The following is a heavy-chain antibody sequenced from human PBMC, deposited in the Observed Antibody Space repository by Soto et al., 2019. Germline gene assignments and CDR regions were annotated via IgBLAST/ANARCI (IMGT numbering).Heavy chain of an antibody. CDR2: IHYSGST. V-gene: IGHV4-59*01. CDR3: ARESPYYYYDSSGYPPKRYYYYYGMDV. D-gene: IGHD3-22*01. Sequence: TSETLSLTCTVSGDSIGSYFWSWIRQAPGKGLEWIGYIHYSGSTKSNPSLKSRVTISVDTSKNQFSLNLSSVTAADTAVYYCARESPYYYYDSSGYPPKRYYYYYGMDVWGQGTTVTVS. J-gene: IGHJ6*02. CDR1: GDSIGSYF.